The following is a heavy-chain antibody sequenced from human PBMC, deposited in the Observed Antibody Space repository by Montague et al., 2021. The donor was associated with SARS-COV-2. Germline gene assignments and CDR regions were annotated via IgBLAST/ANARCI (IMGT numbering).Heavy chain of an antibody. CDR1: GASVSIFY. D-gene: IGHD5-18*01. V-gene: IGHV4-4*08. CDR3: AGTRGYGYIYHPLDF. Sequence: SETLSLTCSVSGASVSIFYWNWIRQPPGKGLEWVGYADSTGSTSYNPSLNSRVTISLDTSSNQFSLRLGSVTAADTAIYYCAGTRGYGYIYHPLDFWSQGTLVTVSS. J-gene: IGHJ4*03. CDR2: ADSTGST.